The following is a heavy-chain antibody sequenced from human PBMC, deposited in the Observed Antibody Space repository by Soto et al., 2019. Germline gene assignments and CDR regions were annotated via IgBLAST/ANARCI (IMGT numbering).Heavy chain of an antibody. CDR2: LYWDDDK. J-gene: IGHJ4*02. V-gene: IGHV2-5*02. D-gene: IGHD7-27*01. Sequence: QITLKESGPTLVKPTQPLTLTCTFSGFSLSTSGVGVGWIRQPPGKALEWLAFLYWDDDKRYSPSLKSRLTITKDTSKNQVLLTMTNMDPVDTATYYCARTSVNWGSRGLVDYRGQGTLVTVAS. CDR1: GFSLSTSGVG. CDR3: ARTSVNWGSRGLVDY.